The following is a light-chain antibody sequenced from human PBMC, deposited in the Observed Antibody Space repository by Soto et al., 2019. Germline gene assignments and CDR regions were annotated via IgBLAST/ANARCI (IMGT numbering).Light chain of an antibody. CDR1: QGIKSH. CDR2: AAS. CDR3: QRHDNYPLS. Sequence: DIELTQSPSFLSASVGDRVTITCRASQGIKSHLAWYQQKPGKAPKILIYAASTLQSGVPSRFSGGGSGTEFTLTISSLQPEDFANYYCQRHDNYPLSFGGGTKVEIK. J-gene: IGKJ4*01. V-gene: IGKV1-9*01.